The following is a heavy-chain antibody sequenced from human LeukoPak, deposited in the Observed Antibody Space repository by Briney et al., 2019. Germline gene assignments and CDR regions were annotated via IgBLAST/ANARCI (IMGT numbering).Heavy chain of an antibody. CDR1: GGSFSGYY. CDR2: IYHSGST. CDR3: ARDRRAYCGGDCDDAFDI. V-gene: IGHV4-34*01. J-gene: IGHJ3*02. D-gene: IGHD2-21*02. Sequence: SETLSLTCAVYGGSFSGYYWSWIRQPPGKGLEWIGEIYHSGSTNYNPSLKSRVTISVDKSKNQFSLKLSSVTAADTAVYYCARDRRAYCGGDCDDAFDIWGQGTMVTVSS.